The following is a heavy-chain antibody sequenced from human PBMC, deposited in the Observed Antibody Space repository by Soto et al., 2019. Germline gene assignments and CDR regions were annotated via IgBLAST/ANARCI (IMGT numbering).Heavy chain of an antibody. CDR1: GFTFSNYA. CDR3: ARSSDGYSSSWSFDN. J-gene: IGHJ4*02. D-gene: IGHD6-13*01. CDR2: ISGSGGTT. Sequence: PGGSLRLSCAASGFTFSNYAMSWVRQAPEKGLEWVSVISGSGGTTYYADSVKGRFTISRDNSKNTLYLQMNSLRAEDTAVYYCARSSDGYSSSWSFDNWGQGTLVTVSS. V-gene: IGHV3-23*01.